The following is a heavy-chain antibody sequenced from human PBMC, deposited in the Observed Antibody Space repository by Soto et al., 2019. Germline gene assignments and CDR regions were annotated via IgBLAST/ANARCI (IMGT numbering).Heavy chain of an antibody. V-gene: IGHV5-51*01. CDR2: IYPGDSDT. J-gene: IGHJ3*02. Sequence: GESLKISCXGSGYSFTSYWIGWVRQMPGKGLEWMGIIYPGDSDTRYSPSFQGQVTISADKSISTAYLQWSSLKASDTAMYYCGSSLEWSYTRAFDIWGQGTMVTVSS. CDR1: GYSFTSYW. D-gene: IGHD3-3*01. CDR3: GSSLEWSYTRAFDI.